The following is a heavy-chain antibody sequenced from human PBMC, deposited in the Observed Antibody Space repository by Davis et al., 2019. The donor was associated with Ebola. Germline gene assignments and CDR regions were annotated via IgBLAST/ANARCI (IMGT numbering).Heavy chain of an antibody. CDR1: GFTFTSSA. V-gene: IGHV1-58*01. CDR3: ARLVSGEWLMKWSWFDP. Sequence: SVKVSCKASGFTFTSSAVQWVRQARGQRLEWIGWIVVGSGNTNYAQKFQERVTITRDMSTSTAYMELSSLRSEDTAVYYCARLVSGEWLMKWSWFDPWGQGTLVTVSS. CDR2: IVVGSGNT. J-gene: IGHJ5*02. D-gene: IGHD3-3*01.